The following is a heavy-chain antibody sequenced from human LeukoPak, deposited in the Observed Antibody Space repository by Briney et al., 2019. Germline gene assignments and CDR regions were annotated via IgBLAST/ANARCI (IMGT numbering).Heavy chain of an antibody. CDR1: GFTFRSYW. V-gene: IGHV3-7*05. D-gene: IGHD1-20*01. CDR2: IKQDGSEK. CDR3: ARGDYNWNY. Sequence: GRSLRLSCAASGFTFRSYWMSWVRQAPGKGLEWVANIKQDGSEKYYVDSVKGRFTISRDNAKNSLYLQMNSLRAEDTAVYYCARGDYNWNYWGQGTLVTVSS. J-gene: IGHJ4*02.